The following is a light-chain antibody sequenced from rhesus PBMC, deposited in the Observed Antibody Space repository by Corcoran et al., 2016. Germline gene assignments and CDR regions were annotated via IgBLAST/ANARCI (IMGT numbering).Light chain of an antibody. V-gene: IGKV1-21*01. CDR3: QQYSSSPFT. CDR2: KAS. J-gene: IGKJ3*01. CDR1: QDISSW. Sequence: DIQMTQSPSSLSASVGDKVTITCRASQDISSWLAWYQQKPGKAPKLLIYKASSLQSGVPSRFSGSGSCTDFSLTVSSLPPEDFTTYYCQQYSSSPFTFGPGTKLDIQ.